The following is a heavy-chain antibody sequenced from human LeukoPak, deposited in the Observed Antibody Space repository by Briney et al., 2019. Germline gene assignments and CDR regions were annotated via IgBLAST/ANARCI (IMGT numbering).Heavy chain of an antibody. CDR3: AKDPQFRWLPGWAGDY. V-gene: IGHV3-30*02. D-gene: IGHD6-19*01. CDR2: IRYDGSNK. J-gene: IGHJ4*02. CDR1: GFTFSSYG. Sequence: PGGSLRLSCAASGFTFSSYGMHWVRQAPGKGLEWVAFIRYDGSNKYYADSVKGRFTISRDNSKNTLYLQMNSLRAEDTAVYYCAKDPQFRWLPGWAGDYWGQGTLVTVSS.